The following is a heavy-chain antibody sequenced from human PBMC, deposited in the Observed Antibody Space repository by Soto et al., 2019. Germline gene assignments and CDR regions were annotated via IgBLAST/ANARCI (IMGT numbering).Heavy chain of an antibody. D-gene: IGHD2-15*01. V-gene: IGHV3-30*18. J-gene: IGHJ4*02. CDR3: AKDRGVGQGPLSYYSDY. CDR1: GFTFRSYG. CDR2: ISHDGSEE. Sequence: QVQLVESGGGVVQPGRSLRLSCAASGFTFRSYGMHWVRQAPGKGLEWVAVISHDGSEEYYADSVKGRFTISRDNSKNTLYLQMNSLRAEDTAVYYCAKDRGVGQGPLSYYSDYWGQGTLVTVSS.